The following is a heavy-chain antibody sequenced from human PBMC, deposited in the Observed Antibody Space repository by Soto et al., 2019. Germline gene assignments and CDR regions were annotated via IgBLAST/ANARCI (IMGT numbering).Heavy chain of an antibody. CDR3: AKESWYYYDSSGYYAYY. CDR1: GFTFSSYA. Sequence: GGSLRLSCAASGFTFSSYAMSWVRQAPGQGLEWVSAISGSGSNPYYADSVKGRFTISRDNSKNTLYLQMNSLRAEDTAVYYCAKESWYYYDSSGYYAYYWGKGTLITVSS. V-gene: IGHV3-23*01. CDR2: ISGSGSNP. D-gene: IGHD3-22*01. J-gene: IGHJ4*02.